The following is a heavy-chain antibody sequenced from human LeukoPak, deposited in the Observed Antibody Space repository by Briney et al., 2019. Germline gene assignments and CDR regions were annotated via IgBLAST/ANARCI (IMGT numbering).Heavy chain of an antibody. J-gene: IGHJ4*02. CDR2: IKEDGSAT. CDR1: GFTFSTYW. V-gene: IGHV3-7*04. D-gene: IGHD1-1*01. CDR3: ARDSPGYLAYDS. Sequence: PGGSLRLSCAASGFTFSTYWMTWVRQAPGKGPEWVANIKEDGSATYYVDSVKGRFTISRDNAKKSLYLQMNSLRAEDTAVYYCARDSPGYLAYDSWSQGTLVTVSS.